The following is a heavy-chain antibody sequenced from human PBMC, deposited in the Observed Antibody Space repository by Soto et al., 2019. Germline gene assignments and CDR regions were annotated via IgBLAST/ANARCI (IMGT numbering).Heavy chain of an antibody. CDR2: INPSGGST. V-gene: IGHV1-46*01. CDR1: GYTFTSYY. CDR3: ARDLGYCSGGSCLGHWFDP. Sequence: GASVKVSCKASGYTFTSYYMHWVRQAPGQGLEWMGIINPSGGSTSYAQKFQGRVTMTRDTSTSTVYMELSSLRSEDTAVYYCARDLGYCSGGSCLGHWFDPWGQGTLVTVSS. J-gene: IGHJ5*02. D-gene: IGHD2-15*01.